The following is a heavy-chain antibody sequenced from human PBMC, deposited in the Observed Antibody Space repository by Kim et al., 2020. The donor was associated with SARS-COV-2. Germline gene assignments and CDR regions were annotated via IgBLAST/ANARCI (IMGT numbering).Heavy chain of an antibody. J-gene: IGHJ4*02. V-gene: IGHV1-69*13. CDR2: IIPLAGTP. D-gene: IGHD3-22*01. CDR3: TRELHSSGWIFHY. CDR1: GGTYNTHA. Sequence: SVKVSCKPSGGTYNTHAISWVRQAPGQGLEWMGGIIPLAGTPNYAQKFQDRVTIIADDSTSTVFMDLSSLTPDDTAIYFCTRELHSSGWIFHYWGQGTLVIVSS.